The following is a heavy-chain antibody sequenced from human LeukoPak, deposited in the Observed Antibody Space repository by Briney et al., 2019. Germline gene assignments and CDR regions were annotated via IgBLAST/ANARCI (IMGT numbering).Heavy chain of an antibody. CDR2: IYYSGTT. V-gene: IGHV4-30-4*01. Sequence: SQTLSLTCTVSGGSISSGDYYWTWIRQPPGKGLEWIGYIYYSGTTYYNPSLKSRVTISVDTSKNQFSLKLDSVIAADTAVYYCARRKSGWFDPWGQGTLVTVSS. CDR1: GGSISSGDYY. CDR3: ARRKSGWFDP. J-gene: IGHJ5*02.